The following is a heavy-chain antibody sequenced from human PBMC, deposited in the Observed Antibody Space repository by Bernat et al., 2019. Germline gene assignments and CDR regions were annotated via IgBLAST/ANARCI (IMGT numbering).Heavy chain of an antibody. CDR3: AREAFCSGGKCLGADAFDI. Sequence: EEQLVESGGDLVQSGGSLRLSCTASGFTFSNYWMSWVRQAPGKGLVWVSRISHDGRGTTHADSVEGRFTISRDNAKKTLYLQMNNLRAEDTAVYYCAREAFCSGGKCLGADAFDIWGQGTMVTVSS. D-gene: IGHD2-15*01. J-gene: IGHJ3*02. CDR2: ISHDGRGT. V-gene: IGHV3-74*01. CDR1: GFTFSNYW.